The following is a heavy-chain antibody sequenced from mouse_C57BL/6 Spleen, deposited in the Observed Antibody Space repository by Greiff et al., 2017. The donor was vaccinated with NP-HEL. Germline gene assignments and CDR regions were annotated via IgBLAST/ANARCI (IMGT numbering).Heavy chain of an antibody. V-gene: IGHV1-61*01. CDR1: GYTFTSYW. CDR3: ARGGDGYYYAMDY. CDR2: IYPSDSET. J-gene: IGHJ4*01. Sequence: QVQLQQPGAELVRPGSSVKLSCKASGYTFTSYWMDWVKQRPGQGLEWIGNIYPSDSETHYNQKFKDKATLTVDKSSSTAYMQLSSLTSEDSAVYYCARGGDGYYYAMDYWGQGTSVTVSS. D-gene: IGHD2-3*01.